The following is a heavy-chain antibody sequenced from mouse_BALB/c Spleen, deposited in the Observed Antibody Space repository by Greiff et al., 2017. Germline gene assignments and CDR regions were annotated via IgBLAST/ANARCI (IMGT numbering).Heavy chain of an antibody. Sequence: QVQLKQSGPELVKPGASVRISCKASGYTFTSYYIHWVKQRPGQGLEWIGWIYPGNVNTKYNEKFKGKATLTADKSSSTAYMQLSSLTSEDSAVYFCARWDYALYYYAMDYWGQGTSVTVSS. J-gene: IGHJ4*01. D-gene: IGHD2-4*01. V-gene: IGHV1S56*01. CDR1: GYTFTSYY. CDR2: IYPGNVNT. CDR3: ARWDYALYYYAMDY.